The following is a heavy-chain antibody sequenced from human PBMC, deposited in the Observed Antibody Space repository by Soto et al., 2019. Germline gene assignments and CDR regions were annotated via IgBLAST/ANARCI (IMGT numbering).Heavy chain of an antibody. CDR1: GFTFSSYA. CDR2: ISASGGTA. J-gene: IGHJ5*01. D-gene: IGHD3-22*01. CDR3: AKLTYPSDSTGYYYERVSGWIDS. V-gene: IGHV3-23*01. Sequence: VQLLESGGGVVQPGRSLRLSCAASGFTFSSYAMSWVRQAPGKGLEWVSSISASGGTANLADSVEGRCTISRDNSKSTLYLQMNSLRAEDTAVYYCAKLTYPSDSTGYYYERVSGWIDSWGQGTLVTVSS.